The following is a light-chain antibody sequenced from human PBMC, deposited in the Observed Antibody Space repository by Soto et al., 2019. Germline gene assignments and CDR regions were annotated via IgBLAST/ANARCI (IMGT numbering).Light chain of an antibody. V-gene: IGKV3-11*01. CDR2: EAS. CDR1: QMVGSY. CDR3: QQRRSWPPTFT. J-gene: IGKJ2*01. Sequence: EVVLTQSPATLSLSPGESATLSCRASQMVGSYLAGYQQKRGQAPRLLIYEASNRPTDIPARFSGSRSGTGFTLTISSLEPEDFAVYYCQQRRSWPPTFTFGQGTKLEIK.